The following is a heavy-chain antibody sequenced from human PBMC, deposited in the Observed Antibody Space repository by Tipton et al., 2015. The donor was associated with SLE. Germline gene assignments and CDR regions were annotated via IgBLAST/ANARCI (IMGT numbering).Heavy chain of an antibody. J-gene: IGHJ3*02. Sequence: TLSLTCAVYGGSFSGYYWSWIRQPPGKGLEWIGEINHSGSTNYNPSLKSRVTISVDTSKNQFSLKLSSVTAADTAVYYCARDRGYYKWRGRRDIAIDIWGKGTMVTVSS. CDR2: INHSGST. CDR1: GGSFSGYY. V-gene: IGHV4-34*01. CDR3: ARDRGYYKWRGRRDIAIDI. D-gene: IGHD5-12*01.